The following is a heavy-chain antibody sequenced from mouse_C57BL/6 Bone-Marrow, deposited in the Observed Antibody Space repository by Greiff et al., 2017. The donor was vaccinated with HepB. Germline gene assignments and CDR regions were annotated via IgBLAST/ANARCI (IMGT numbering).Heavy chain of an antibody. D-gene: IGHD2-3*01. CDR2: IYPGDGDT. CDR3: VYDGYHSWFAY. CDR1: GYAFSSSW. J-gene: IGHJ3*01. Sequence: VQLQQSGPELVKPGASVKISCKASGYAFSSSWMNWVKQRPGKGLEWIGRIYPGDGDTNYKGKFKGKATLTADKSSSTAYMQLSSLTSEDSAVYFCVYDGYHSWFAYWGQGTLVTVSA. V-gene: IGHV1-82*01.